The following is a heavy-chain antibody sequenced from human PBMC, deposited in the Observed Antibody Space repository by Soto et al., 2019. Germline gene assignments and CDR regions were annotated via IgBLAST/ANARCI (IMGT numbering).Heavy chain of an antibody. CDR3: ARDLDGSGSYYTDY. CDR2: ISTYNGNT. J-gene: IGHJ4*02. D-gene: IGHD3-10*01. Sequence: AAVKVCCKASRSIYITYGQSWVRQAPGQGLEWMGRISTYNGNTNYAQNLQGRVTMTTDTSTSTAYMELRSLRSDDTAVYYCARDLDGSGSYYTDYWGQGTLVTVSS. V-gene: IGHV1-18*01. CDR1: RSIYITYG.